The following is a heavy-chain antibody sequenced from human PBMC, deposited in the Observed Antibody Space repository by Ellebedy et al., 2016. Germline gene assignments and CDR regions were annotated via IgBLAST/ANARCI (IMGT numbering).Heavy chain of an antibody. CDR3: ARVESISADYVWFGDQNWFDP. Sequence: GSLRLSXTVSGGSISSSSYYWGWIRQPPGKGLEWIGSIYYSGSTYYNPSLKSRVTISVDTSKNQFSLKLSSVTAADTAVYYCARVESISADYVWFGDQNWFDPWGQGTLVTVSS. CDR1: GGSISSSSYY. D-gene: IGHD3-10*01. CDR2: IYYSGST. J-gene: IGHJ5*02. V-gene: IGHV4-39*07.